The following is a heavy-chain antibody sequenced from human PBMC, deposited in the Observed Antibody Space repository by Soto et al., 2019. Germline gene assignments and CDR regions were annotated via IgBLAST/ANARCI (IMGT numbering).Heavy chain of an antibody. V-gene: IGHV4-30-2*01. J-gene: IGHJ4*02. CDR1: GGSISSGGYS. Sequence: PSETLSLPCAVSGGSISSGGYSWSWIRQPPGKGLEWIGYMYHSGSTYYNPSLKSRVTISIDRSKNQFSLKLSYVAVADTAVYNCGIGPDYWGQGILVTVSS. CDR3: GIGPDY. CDR2: MYHSGST.